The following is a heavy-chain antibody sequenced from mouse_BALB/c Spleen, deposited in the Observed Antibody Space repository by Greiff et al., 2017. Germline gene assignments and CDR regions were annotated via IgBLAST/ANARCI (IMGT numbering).Heavy chain of an antibody. J-gene: IGHJ1*01. CDR2: ISYSGST. V-gene: IGHV3-8*02. Sequence: EVKLVESGPSLVKPSQTLSLTCSVTGDSITSGYWNWIRKFPGNKLEYMGYISYSGSTYYNPSLKSRISITRDTSKNQYYLQLNSVTTEDTATYYCARSRGSSPNWYFDVWGAGTTVTVSS. CDR3: ARSRGSSPNWYFDV. CDR1: GDSITSGY. D-gene: IGHD1-1*01.